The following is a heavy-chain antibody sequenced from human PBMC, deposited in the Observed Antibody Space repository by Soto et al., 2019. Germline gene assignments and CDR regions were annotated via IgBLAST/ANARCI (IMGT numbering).Heavy chain of an antibody. Sequence: PGESLKISCKGSGYSFTSYWIGWVRQMPGKGLEWMGIIYPGDSDTRYSPSFQGQVTISADKSISTAYLQWSSLKASDTAMYYCARAPPYYYDSSGYSEPEYFQHWGQGTLVTVSS. V-gene: IGHV5-51*01. D-gene: IGHD3-22*01. CDR3: ARAPPYYYDSSGYSEPEYFQH. J-gene: IGHJ1*01. CDR1: GYSFTSYW. CDR2: IYPGDSDT.